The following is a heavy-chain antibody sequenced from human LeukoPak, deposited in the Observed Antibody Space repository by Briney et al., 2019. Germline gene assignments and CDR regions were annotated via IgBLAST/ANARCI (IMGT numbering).Heavy chain of an antibody. CDR1: GFTFSSYW. CDR3: ARRTDYNLILYYYYYMDV. V-gene: IGHV3-7*01. CDR2: IKQDGSEK. Sequence: PGGSLRLSCAASGFTFSSYWMSWVCQAPGKGLEWVANIKQDGSEKYYVDSVKGRFTISRDNAKNSLYLQMNSLRAEDTAVYYCARRTDYNLILYYYYYMDVWGKGTTVTISS. D-gene: IGHD5-24*01. J-gene: IGHJ6*03.